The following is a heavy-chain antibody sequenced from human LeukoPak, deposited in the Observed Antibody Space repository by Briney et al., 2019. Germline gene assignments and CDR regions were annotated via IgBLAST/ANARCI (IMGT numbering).Heavy chain of an antibody. V-gene: IGHV4-31*03. Sequence: SETLSLTCTVSGVSISSGGYYWGWIRQHPGKGLVWIGYIYYSGSTYYNPSLKSRVTISVDTSKNQFSLKLSSVTAADTAVYYCARLYGSGSYFDYWGQGTLVTVSS. CDR1: GVSISSGGYY. D-gene: IGHD3-10*01. CDR3: ARLYGSGSYFDY. CDR2: IYYSGST. J-gene: IGHJ4*02.